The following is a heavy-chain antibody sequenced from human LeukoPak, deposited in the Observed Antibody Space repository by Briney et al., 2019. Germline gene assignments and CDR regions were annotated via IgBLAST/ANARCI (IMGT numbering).Heavy chain of an antibody. V-gene: IGHV3-66*01. CDR1: GFTVSSNY. Sequence: GGSLRLSCAASGFTVSSNYMSWVRQAPGKGLEWVSVICSGGSTYCADSVKGRFTISRDNSKNTLNLQMNSLRAEDAAVYYCARGYSSDNWGQGTLVTVSS. CDR3: ARGYSSDN. J-gene: IGHJ4*02. D-gene: IGHD2-21*01. CDR2: ICSGGST.